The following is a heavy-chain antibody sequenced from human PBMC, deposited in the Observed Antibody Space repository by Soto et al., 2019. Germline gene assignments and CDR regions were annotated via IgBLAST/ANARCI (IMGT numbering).Heavy chain of an antibody. D-gene: IGHD5-12*01. V-gene: IGHV1-2*04. J-gene: IGHJ4*02. CDR3: ARVGGYSGYDPFDY. CDR2: INPNSGGT. Sequence: GASVKVSCKASGYTFTGYYMHWVRQAPGQGLEWMGWINPNSGGTNYAQKFQGWVTMTRDTSISTAYMELSRLRSDDTAVYYCARVGGYSGYDPFDYWGQGTLVTVSS. CDR1: GYTFTGYY.